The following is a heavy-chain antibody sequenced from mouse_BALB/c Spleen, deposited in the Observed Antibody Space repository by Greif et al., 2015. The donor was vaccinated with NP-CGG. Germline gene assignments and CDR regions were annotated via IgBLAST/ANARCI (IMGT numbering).Heavy chain of an antibody. V-gene: IGHV2-9*02. D-gene: IGHD2-3*01. CDR2: IWAGGST. CDR1: GFSLTSYG. Sequence: VQLQESGPGLVAPSQSLSITCTVSGFSLTSYGVHWVRQPPGKGLEWLGVIWAGGSTNYNSALMSRLSISKDNSKSQVFLKMNSLQTDDTAMYYCASGWLLRGGGAMDYWGQGTSVTVSS. J-gene: IGHJ4*01. CDR3: ASGWLLRGGGAMDY.